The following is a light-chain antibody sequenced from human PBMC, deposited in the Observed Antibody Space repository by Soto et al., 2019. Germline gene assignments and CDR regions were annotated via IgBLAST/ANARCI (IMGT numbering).Light chain of an antibody. CDR3: QQYASSPPIT. CDR1: QSVSSSY. Sequence: EMVLTQSPGTLSLSPGERATLSYRASQSVSSSYLAWYQQKPGQAPRLLIYGASSRATGIPDRFSGSGSGTAFTLTISRLEPEDFAVYYCQQYASSPPITFGQGTRLEIK. V-gene: IGKV3-20*01. J-gene: IGKJ5*01. CDR2: GAS.